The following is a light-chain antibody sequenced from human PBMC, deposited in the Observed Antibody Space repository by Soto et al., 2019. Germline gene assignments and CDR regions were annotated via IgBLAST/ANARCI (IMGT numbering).Light chain of an antibody. CDR3: GAWDDRLSGYF. Sequence: HCALKHAPPGSGAPRGGGPISFFGNSSNIGSRYVYWYQVVPGTAPKLLIYWNDQRPSGVPDRFSGSKSGTSASLAISGLRSEDEADYYCGAWDDRLSGYFFGSGTKVTVL. CDR2: WND. CDR1: SSNIGSRY. J-gene: IGLJ1*01. V-gene: IGLV1-47*01.